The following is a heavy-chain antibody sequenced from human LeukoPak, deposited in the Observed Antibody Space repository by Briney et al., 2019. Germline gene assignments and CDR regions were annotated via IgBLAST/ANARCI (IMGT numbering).Heavy chain of an antibody. CDR3: GKDPYGDYVGAFDM. J-gene: IGHJ3*02. V-gene: IGHV3-23*01. CDR2: ISASGGRT. Sequence: PGGSLRLSCAASGFTLRSYAMSWVRQAPGKGPQWVSGISASGGRTYYADSVKGRFTISRDTSRNTLYLQMDSLRADDTAVYYCGKDPYGDYVGAFDMWGQGTTVAVSS. CDR1: GFTLRSYA. D-gene: IGHD4-17*01.